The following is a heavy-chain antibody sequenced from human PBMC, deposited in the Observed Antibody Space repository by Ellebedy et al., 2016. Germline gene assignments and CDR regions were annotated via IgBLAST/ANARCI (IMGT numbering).Heavy chain of an antibody. Sequence: ESLKISXAASGFMFSDHYMDWVRQAPGKGLEWIGEINHSGTTNYNPSLISRVTLSVDTSKKQLSLKLKSVTAADTAVYFCTRGGFSGSRDWGQGTLVTVSS. J-gene: IGHJ4*02. CDR2: INHSGTT. CDR3: TRGGFSGSRD. CDR1: GFMFSDHY. D-gene: IGHD1-26*01. V-gene: IGHV4-34*01.